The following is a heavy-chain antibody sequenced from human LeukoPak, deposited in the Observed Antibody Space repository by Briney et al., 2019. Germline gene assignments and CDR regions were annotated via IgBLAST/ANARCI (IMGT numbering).Heavy chain of an antibody. CDR1: GFTSFNFP. V-gene: IGHV3-69-1*01. CDR3: ARDNIWAFDI. D-gene: IGHD2/OR15-2a*01. CDR2: IRSDGTI. J-gene: IGHJ3*02. Sequence: GGSLRLSCEASGFTSFNFPMNWVRKAPGKGLEWVSHIRSDGTITYADSVKGRFTISRDDAKTSVYLQLNSLRDEDTAIYYCARDNIWAFDIWGQGTMVTVSS.